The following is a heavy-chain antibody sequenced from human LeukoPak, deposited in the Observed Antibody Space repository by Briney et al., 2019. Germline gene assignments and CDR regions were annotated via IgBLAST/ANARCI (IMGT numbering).Heavy chain of an antibody. V-gene: IGHV3-23*01. CDR1: GFTFNTYA. CDR3: AELTGGTGTIPFDY. D-gene: IGHD1-1*01. Sequence: GGSLRLSCAASGFTFNTYAMTWVRQAPGKGLEWVSSISGSGGGTYYADSVKGRFTISRDNSKNTLYLQMNSLRADDTAVYYCAELTGGTGTIPFDYWGQGTLVTVSS. J-gene: IGHJ4*02. CDR2: ISGSGGGT.